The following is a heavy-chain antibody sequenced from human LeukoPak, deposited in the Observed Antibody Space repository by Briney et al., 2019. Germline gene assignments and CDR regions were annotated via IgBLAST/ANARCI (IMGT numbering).Heavy chain of an antibody. D-gene: IGHD6-19*01. CDR2: ISWNSGSI. CDR1: GFTFDDYA. Sequence: GRSLRLSCAASGFTFDDYAMHWVRQARGKGLEWVSGISWNSGSIGYADSVKGRFTISRDNAKNSLYLQMNSLRAEDTALYYCAKDSSSSGWYDIDYWGQGTLVTVSS. CDR3: AKDSSSSGWYDIDY. J-gene: IGHJ4*02. V-gene: IGHV3-9*01.